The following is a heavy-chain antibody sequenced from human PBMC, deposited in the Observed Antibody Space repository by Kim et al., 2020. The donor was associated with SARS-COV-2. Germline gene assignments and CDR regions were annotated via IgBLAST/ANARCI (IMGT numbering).Heavy chain of an antibody. Sequence: PSLKSRVTISVDTSKNQFSLKLSSVTAADTAVYYCASYTRPGIAVAGFDYWGQGTLVTVSS. CDR3: ASYTRPGIAVAGFDY. V-gene: IGHV4-39*01. J-gene: IGHJ4*02. D-gene: IGHD6-19*01.